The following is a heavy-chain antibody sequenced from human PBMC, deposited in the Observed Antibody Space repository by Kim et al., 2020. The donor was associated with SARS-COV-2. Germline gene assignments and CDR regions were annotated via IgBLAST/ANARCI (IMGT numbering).Heavy chain of an antibody. CDR1: GFTFSSYG. Sequence: GGSLRLSCAASGFTFSSYGMHWVRQAPGKGLEWVAVISYDGSNKYYADSVKGRFTISRDNSKNTLYLQMNSLRAEDTAVYYCARDGMWSSSWYRESSYFDYWGQGTLVTVSS. D-gene: IGHD6-13*01. J-gene: IGHJ4*02. CDR2: ISYDGSNK. V-gene: IGHV3-33*05. CDR3: ARDGMWSSSWYRESSYFDY.